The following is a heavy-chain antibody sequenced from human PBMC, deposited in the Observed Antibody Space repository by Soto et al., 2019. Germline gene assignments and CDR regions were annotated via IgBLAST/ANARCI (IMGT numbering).Heavy chain of an antibody. J-gene: IGHJ4*01. V-gene: IGHV4-59*01. CDR2: IYYSGST. CDR1: VGSISSYY. CDR3: ASSSILRLRFSDCDG. D-gene: IGHD2-21*02. Sequence: SETLSLTSFVSVGSISSYYWSWIRQPPGKGLEWIGYIYYSGSTNYNPSLKSRVTISLDTSNNQFSLKLSSVTAADTAVYYYASSSILRLRFSDCDGWGQG.